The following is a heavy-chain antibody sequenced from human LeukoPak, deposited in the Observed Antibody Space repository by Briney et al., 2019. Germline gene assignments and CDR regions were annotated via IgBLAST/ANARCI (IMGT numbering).Heavy chain of an antibody. CDR3: ARIAPRSYCSGGSCYRNAFDI. CDR1: GGSFSGYY. Sequence: SETLSLTCAVYGGSFSGYYWSWIRQPPGKGLEWIGEINHSGSTNYNPSLKSRVTISVDTSKNQFSLKLSSVTAADTAVYYCARIAPRSYCSGGSCYRNAFDIWGQGTMVTVSS. CDR2: INHSGST. D-gene: IGHD2-15*01. J-gene: IGHJ3*02. V-gene: IGHV4-34*01.